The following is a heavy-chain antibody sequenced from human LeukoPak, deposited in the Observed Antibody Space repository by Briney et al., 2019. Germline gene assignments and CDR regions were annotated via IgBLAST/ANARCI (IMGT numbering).Heavy chain of an antibody. V-gene: IGHV4-34*01. J-gene: IGHJ5*02. CDR1: GGSFSGYY. Sequence: SETLSLTCAVYGGSFSGYYWSWIRQPPGKGLEWIGEINHSGSTNYNPSLKSRVTISVDTSKNQFSLKLSSVTAADTAVYYCAGLRFLEWFVFRYVGWFDPWGQGTLVTVSS. CDR3: AGLRFLEWFVFRYVGWFDP. D-gene: IGHD3-3*01. CDR2: INHSGST.